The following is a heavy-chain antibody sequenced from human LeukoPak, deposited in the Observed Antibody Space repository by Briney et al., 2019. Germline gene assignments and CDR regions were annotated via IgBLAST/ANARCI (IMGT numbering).Heavy chain of an antibody. V-gene: IGHV4-4*07. CDR3: GRQGYTASYYFLDY. Sequence: PSETLSLTCTVSSGSINSYYWGWVRQRAGKGLEWIGRIYTTGTTNYSPSLKSRLSMSIDTSTNQFSLTLRSVTAADTAVYYCGRQGYTASYYFLDYWSQGTLVTVSS. J-gene: IGHJ4*02. CDR2: IYTTGTT. CDR1: SGSINSYY. D-gene: IGHD1-26*01.